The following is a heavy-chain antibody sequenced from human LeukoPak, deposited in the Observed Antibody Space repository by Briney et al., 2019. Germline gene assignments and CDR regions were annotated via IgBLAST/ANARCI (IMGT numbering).Heavy chain of an antibody. D-gene: IGHD2-15*01. CDR2: IDPSDSYT. CDR1: GYSFTSYW. Sequence: GESLKISCKGSGYSFTSYWIGWVRQMPGKGLEWMGRIDPSDSYTNYSPSFQGHVTISADKSISTAYLQWSSLKASDTAMYYCARPRGIAKNWFDPWGQGALVTVSS. V-gene: IGHV5-10-1*01. CDR3: ARPRGIAKNWFDP. J-gene: IGHJ5*02.